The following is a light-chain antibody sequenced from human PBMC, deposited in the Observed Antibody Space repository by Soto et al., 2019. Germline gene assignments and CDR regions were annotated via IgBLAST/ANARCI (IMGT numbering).Light chain of an antibody. CDR3: NSYRSSSTLIV. Sequence: QAVVTQPASVSGSPGQSITISCTGTSSDVGGYNYVSWYQHHPGKAPKLMIYEVTNRPSGVSNRFSGSKSGNTASLTISGLQAEDEADYYCNSYRSSSTLIVFGTGTKLTVL. CDR1: SSDVGGYNY. V-gene: IGLV2-14*01. J-gene: IGLJ1*01. CDR2: EVT.